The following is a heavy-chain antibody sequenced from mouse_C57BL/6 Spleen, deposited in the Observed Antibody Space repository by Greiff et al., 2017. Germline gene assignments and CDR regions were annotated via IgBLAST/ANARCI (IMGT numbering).Heavy chain of an antibody. Sequence: QVHVKQPGTELVKPGASVKLSCKASGYTFTSYWMHWVKQRPGQGLEWIGNINPSNGGTNYNEKFKSKATLTVDKSSSTAYMQLSSLTSEDSAVYYCARGETFYAMDYWGQGTSVTVSS. CDR2: INPSNGGT. J-gene: IGHJ4*01. CDR1: GYTFTSYW. V-gene: IGHV1-53*01. CDR3: ARGETFYAMDY.